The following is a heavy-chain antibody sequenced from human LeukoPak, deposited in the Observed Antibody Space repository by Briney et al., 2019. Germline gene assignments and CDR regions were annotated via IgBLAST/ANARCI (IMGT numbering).Heavy chain of an antibody. V-gene: IGHV3-33*08. CDR3: ARDVVWFGEYYFDY. D-gene: IGHD3-10*01. Sequence: GGSLRLSCAASGFTFSSYAMGWVRQAPGKGLEWVAVIWYDGSNKYYADSVKGRFTISRDNSKNTLYLQMNSLRAEDTAVYYCARDVVWFGEYYFDYWGQGTLVTVSS. CDR2: IWYDGSNK. J-gene: IGHJ4*02. CDR1: GFTFSSYA.